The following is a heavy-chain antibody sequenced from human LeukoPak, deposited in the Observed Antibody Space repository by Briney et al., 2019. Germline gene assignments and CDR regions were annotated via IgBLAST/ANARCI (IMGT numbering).Heavy chain of an antibody. Sequence: GASVKVSCKASGYTFTSYGISWVRQAPGQGLEWMGWISAYNGNTNYAQKLQGRVTMTTDTSTSTAYMELRSLRSDDTAVYYCARRSMFRGLGYYGRDVWGKGTTVTVSS. D-gene: IGHD3-10*01. CDR2: ISAYNGNT. CDR1: GYTFTSYG. V-gene: IGHV1-18*04. CDR3: ARRSMFRGLGYYGRDV. J-gene: IGHJ6*04.